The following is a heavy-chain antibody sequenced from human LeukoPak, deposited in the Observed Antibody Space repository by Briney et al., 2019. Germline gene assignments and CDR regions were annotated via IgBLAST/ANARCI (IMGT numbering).Heavy chain of an antibody. CDR3: ARVGGDFWSGYYSYYFDY. V-gene: IGHV1-24*01. CDR2: FDPEDGET. D-gene: IGHD3-3*01. J-gene: IGHJ4*02. Sequence: ASVKVSCKVSGYTLTELSMHWVRQAPGKGLEWMGGFDPEDGETIYAQKFQGRVTMTEDTSTDTAYMELSSLRSEDTAVYYCARVGGDFWSGYYSYYFDYWGQGTLVTVSS. CDR1: GYTLTELS.